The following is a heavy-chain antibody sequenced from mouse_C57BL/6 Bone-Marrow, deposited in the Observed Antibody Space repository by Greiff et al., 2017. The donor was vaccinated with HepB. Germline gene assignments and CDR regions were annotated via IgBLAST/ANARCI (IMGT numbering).Heavy chain of an antibody. CDR1: GFNIKDDY. V-gene: IGHV14-4*01. CDR2: IDPENGDT. D-gene: IGHD1-1*01. Sequence: VQLQQSGAELVRPGASVKLSCTASGFNIKDDYMHWVKQRPEQGLEWIGWIDPENGDTEYASKFQGKATITADTSSNTAYLQLSSLTSEDTAVYYCITRDYGSRFAYWGQGTLVTVSA. CDR3: ITRDYGSRFAY. J-gene: IGHJ3*01.